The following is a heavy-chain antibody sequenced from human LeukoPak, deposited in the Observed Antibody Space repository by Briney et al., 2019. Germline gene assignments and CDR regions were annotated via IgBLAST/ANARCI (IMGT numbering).Heavy chain of an antibody. CDR1: GGSISSYY. J-gene: IGHJ3*02. CDR3: ARWACTSTSCYEDHAFDI. CDR2: IYTSGSN. Sequence: SETLSLTCTVSGGSISSYYWSWIRQPAGKGLEWIGRIYTSGSNNYSPSLKSRVTMSVDTSTNQFCLQRSSVTAADTAVYYCARWACTSTSCYEDHAFDIWGQGTMVTVSS. D-gene: IGHD2-2*01. V-gene: IGHV4-4*07.